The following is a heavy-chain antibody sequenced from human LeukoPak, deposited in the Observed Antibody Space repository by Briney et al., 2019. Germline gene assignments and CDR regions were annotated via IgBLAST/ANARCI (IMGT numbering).Heavy chain of an antibody. CDR1: GYTFTKYY. Sequence: ASVKVSCKASGYTFTKYYIHWVRQAPGQGLEWMGWINPNSGGTNYAQKFQGRVTMTRDTSISTAYMELSRLRSDDTAVYYCARDQSHSSGWYLGYYYYYMDVWGKGTTVTVSS. CDR2: INPNSGGT. V-gene: IGHV1-2*02. D-gene: IGHD6-19*01. CDR3: ARDQSHSSGWYLGYYYYYMDV. J-gene: IGHJ6*03.